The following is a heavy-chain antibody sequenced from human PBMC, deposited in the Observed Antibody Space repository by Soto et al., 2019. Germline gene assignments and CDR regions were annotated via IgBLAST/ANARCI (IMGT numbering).Heavy chain of an antibody. J-gene: IGHJ3*02. Sequence: QVTLKESGPVLVKPTEPLTLTCTVSGFSLSNARMGVSWIRQPPGKALEWLAHIFSNDEKSYSTSLKSRLTISKDTSKSQVVLTMTNMDPVDTATYYCARSHPPLLETSGAFDIWGQGTMVTVSS. CDR2: IFSNDEK. V-gene: IGHV2-26*01. CDR1: GFSLSNARMG. D-gene: IGHD1-1*01. CDR3: ARSHPPLLETSGAFDI.